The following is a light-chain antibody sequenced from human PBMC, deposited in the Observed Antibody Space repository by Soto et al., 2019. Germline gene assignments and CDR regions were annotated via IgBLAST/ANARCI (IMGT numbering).Light chain of an antibody. CDR3: QQYGGSPT. CDR2: GAS. V-gene: IGKV3-20*01. Sequence: VLKQSAGTLSLTPGERATLSCRASQTVRNNYLAWYQQKPGQAPRLLIYGASNRATGIPDRISGGGSGADFTLTISRLGPEDFAIYYCQQYGGSPTFGQGSKVDIK. J-gene: IGKJ1*01. CDR1: QTVRNNY.